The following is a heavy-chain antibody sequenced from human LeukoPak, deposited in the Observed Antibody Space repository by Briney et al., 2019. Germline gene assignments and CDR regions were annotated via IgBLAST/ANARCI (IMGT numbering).Heavy chain of an antibody. CDR1: GSTLTTIS. V-gene: IGHV1-24*01. CDR2: LSPRDGET. D-gene: IGHD3-9*01. Sequence: ASVKVSCTVSGSTLTTISIDWVRHAPGKGLEWMGSLSPRDGETIHAQKFQGRLKMTADTATDTAYMEMSSLESGDTALYYCATGAIVYDYWGQGTLVTVSS. J-gene: IGHJ4*02. CDR3: ATGAIVYDY.